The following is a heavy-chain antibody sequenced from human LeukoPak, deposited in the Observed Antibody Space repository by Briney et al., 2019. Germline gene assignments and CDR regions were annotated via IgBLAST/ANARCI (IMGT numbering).Heavy chain of an antibody. Sequence: GASVKVSCKASGYTFTSYYMRWVRQAPGQGLEWMGWINPNSGGTNYAQKFQGRVTMTRDTSISTAYMGLSSLRSDDTAVYYCARGPEPDSSGYLDCWGQGSLVTVSS. D-gene: IGHD3-22*01. V-gene: IGHV1-2*02. J-gene: IGHJ4*02. CDR3: ARGPEPDSSGYLDC. CDR1: GYTFTSYY. CDR2: INPNSGGT.